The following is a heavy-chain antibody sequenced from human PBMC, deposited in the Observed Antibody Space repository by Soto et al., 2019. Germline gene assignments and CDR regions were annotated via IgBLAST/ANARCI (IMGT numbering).Heavy chain of an antibody. Sequence: QVQLVESGGGVVQPGRSLRLSCAASGFTFSSYAMHWVRQAPGKGLEWVAVISYDGSNKYYADSVKGRFTISRDNSKNTXCLQMNSLRAEDTAVYYGARAEDIVLVPAAMIPFDYWGQGTLVTVSS. D-gene: IGHD2-2*01. CDR1: GFTFSSYA. J-gene: IGHJ4*02. V-gene: IGHV3-30-3*01. CDR3: ARAEDIVLVPAAMIPFDY. CDR2: ISYDGSNK.